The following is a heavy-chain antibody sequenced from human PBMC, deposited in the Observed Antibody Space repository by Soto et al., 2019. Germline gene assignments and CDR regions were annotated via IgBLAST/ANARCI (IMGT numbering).Heavy chain of an antibody. V-gene: IGHV1-46*01. Sequence: QVQLVQSGAEVKKPGASVKVSCKASGYTFTSYYMHWVRQAPGQGLEWMGIINPSGGSTSYAQKFQGRVTITRDTSRSTVYMELSSLRSEDTAVYDCARGSYGDYECWGQGTLVTVSS. CDR3: ARGSYGDYEC. CDR2: INPSGGST. J-gene: IGHJ4*02. CDR1: GYTFTSYY. D-gene: IGHD4-17*01.